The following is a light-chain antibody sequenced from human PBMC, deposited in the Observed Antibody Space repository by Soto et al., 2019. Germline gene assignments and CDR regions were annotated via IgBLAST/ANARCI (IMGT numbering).Light chain of an antibody. J-gene: IGKJ2*01. CDR3: QQYYSTPYT. V-gene: IGKV4-1*01. Sequence: DIVMTQCPDSLAVSLGERATINCKSSQNVLYSSNNKNYLAWYQQKPGQPPKLLIYWASTRESGVPDRFSGSGSGTDFTLTISSLQAEDVAVYYCQQYYSTPYTFGQGTKLEIK. CDR1: QNVLYSSNNKNY. CDR2: WAS.